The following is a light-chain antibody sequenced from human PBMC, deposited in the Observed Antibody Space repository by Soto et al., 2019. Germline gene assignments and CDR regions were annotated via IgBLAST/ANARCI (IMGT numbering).Light chain of an antibody. J-gene: IGKJ1*01. CDR3: RKYNKGPPT. Sequence: EIVMTQSPATLSVSPGERATLSCRASQSVSSNLAWYQQKPGQAPRLLIYAASTRATGIPARFSGSGSGTRLALPISGLRIEVFAFYYFRKYNKGPPTFGKGTRVNIK. V-gene: IGKV3-15*01. CDR2: AAS. CDR1: QSVSSN.